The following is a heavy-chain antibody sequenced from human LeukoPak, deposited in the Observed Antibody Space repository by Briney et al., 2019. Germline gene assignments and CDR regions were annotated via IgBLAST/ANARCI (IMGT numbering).Heavy chain of an antibody. D-gene: IGHD3-22*01. CDR1: GYTFTGYY. CDR3: ARTPNYFDSSGSYDH. CDR2: INPNSGGT. Sequence: ASVKVSCKASGYTFTGYYMHWVRQAPGQGLEWMGWINPNSGGTNYAPRFQGRVTMTRDTSISTAYMELSSLRSDDTAVYFCARTPNYFDSSGSYDHWGQGTLVTVSS. V-gene: IGHV1-2*02. J-gene: IGHJ4*02.